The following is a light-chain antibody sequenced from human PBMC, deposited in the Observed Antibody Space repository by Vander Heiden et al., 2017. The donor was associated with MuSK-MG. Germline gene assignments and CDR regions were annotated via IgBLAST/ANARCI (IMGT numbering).Light chain of an antibody. J-gene: IGKJ3*01. Sequence: DIQMTQSPSTLSASVGDRVTITCRASQSVNKWLAWYQQKPGRAPKLLIREVSTLLDGVPSRFRGGGFEAEFTLTISSLRPEDFAIYYCQHYSSDFFSFGPGTKVDIK. CDR2: EVS. CDR1: QSVNKW. CDR3: QHYSSDFFS. V-gene: IGKV1-5*01.